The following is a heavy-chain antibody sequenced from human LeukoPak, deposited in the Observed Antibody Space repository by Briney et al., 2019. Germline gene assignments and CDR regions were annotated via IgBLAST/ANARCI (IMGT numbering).Heavy chain of an antibody. D-gene: IGHD1-26*01. CDR2: ITPIIDSA. CDR1: GGTLNSHT. Sequence: VASVKVSCKTSGGTLNSHTFTWVRQAPGQGLEWMGRITPIIDSAKYAQKFQDRISITADKSTTTVYMESSSLRSEDTAVYFCARVNLRGSQYNWFDPWGQGTLVTVSS. J-gene: IGHJ5*02. V-gene: IGHV1-69*08. CDR3: ARVNLRGSQYNWFDP.